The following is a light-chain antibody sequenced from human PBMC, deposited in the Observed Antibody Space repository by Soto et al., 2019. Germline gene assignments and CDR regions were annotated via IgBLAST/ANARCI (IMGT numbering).Light chain of an antibody. CDR3: QQRSNWPPIT. V-gene: IGKV3-11*01. Sequence: EIVMTQSPATLSVSPGERSTLSFGASESVTSNYLAWYQQKPGQAPRLLTYDASNRATGIPARFSGSGSGTDFTLTISSLEPEDFAVYYCQQRSNWPPITFGQGTRLEIK. CDR1: ESVTSNY. CDR2: DAS. J-gene: IGKJ5*01.